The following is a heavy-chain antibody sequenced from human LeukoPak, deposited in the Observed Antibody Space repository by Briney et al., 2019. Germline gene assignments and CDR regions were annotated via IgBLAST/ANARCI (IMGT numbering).Heavy chain of an antibody. Sequence: PSETLSLTCTVSGGSISSGSYYWSWIRQPAGKGLEWIGRIYTSGSTNYNPSLKSRVTISVDTSKNQFSLKLSSVTAADTAVYYCARVSSGWYYFDYWGQGTLVTVSS. CDR2: IYTSGST. J-gene: IGHJ4*02. V-gene: IGHV4-61*02. CDR3: ARVSSGWYYFDY. CDR1: GGSISSGSYY. D-gene: IGHD6-19*01.